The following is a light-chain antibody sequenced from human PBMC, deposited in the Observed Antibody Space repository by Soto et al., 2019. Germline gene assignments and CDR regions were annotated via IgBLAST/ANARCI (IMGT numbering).Light chain of an antibody. J-gene: IGKJ3*01. CDR1: QXXXSY. Sequence: IXLTXXXXXXXXXPXXXATXXXXASQXXXSYLAWYHQKPGQAPRLLIYDASNRATGIPARFSGXXXXXXXXLTISSLEPEDFAVYYCQQRSNWPSFGPGTKVDXK. CDR2: DAS. CDR3: QQRSNWPS. V-gene: IGKV3-11*01.